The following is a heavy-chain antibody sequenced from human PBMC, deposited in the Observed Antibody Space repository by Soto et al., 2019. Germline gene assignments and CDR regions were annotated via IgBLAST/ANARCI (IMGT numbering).Heavy chain of an antibody. CDR1: GYSFTSYW. J-gene: IGHJ5*02. Sequence: PGESLKISCKGSGYSFTSYWIGWVRQMPGKGLEWMGIIYPGDSDTRYSPSFQGQVTISADKSISTAYLQWSSLKASDTAMYYCASWGYCISTSCYAKGGFDPWGQGTLVTVSS. D-gene: IGHD2-2*01. CDR3: ASWGYCISTSCYAKGGFDP. V-gene: IGHV5-51*01. CDR2: IYPGDSDT.